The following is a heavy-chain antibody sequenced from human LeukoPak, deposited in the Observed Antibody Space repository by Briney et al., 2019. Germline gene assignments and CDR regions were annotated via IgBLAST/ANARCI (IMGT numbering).Heavy chain of an antibody. Sequence: TRGSLRLSCAASGFTVSSNYMSWVRQAPGKGLEWVSVIYSGGNTYYADSVKGRFTISRDNSKNTRYLQMNSLRAEDTAVYYCARHYYYGSGSYNFDYWGQGTLVTVSS. CDR1: GFTVSSNY. CDR2: IYSGGNT. D-gene: IGHD3-10*01. J-gene: IGHJ4*02. V-gene: IGHV3-53*01. CDR3: ARHYYYGSGSYNFDY.